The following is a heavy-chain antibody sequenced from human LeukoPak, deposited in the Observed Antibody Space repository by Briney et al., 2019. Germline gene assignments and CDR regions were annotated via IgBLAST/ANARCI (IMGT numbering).Heavy chain of an antibody. Sequence: ETLSLTCTVSGGSISSSTNYWGWIRQAPGKGLEWVSSISSSSSYIYYADSVKGRFTISRDNAKNSLYLQMNSLRAEDTAVYYCARMYSGSYLAFDYWGQGTLVTVSS. J-gene: IGHJ4*02. CDR1: GGSISSST. CDR2: ISSSSSYI. CDR3: ARMYSGSYLAFDY. V-gene: IGHV3-21*01. D-gene: IGHD1-26*01.